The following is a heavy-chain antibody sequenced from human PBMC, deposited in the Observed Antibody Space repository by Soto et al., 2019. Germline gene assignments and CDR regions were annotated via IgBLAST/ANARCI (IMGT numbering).Heavy chain of an antibody. V-gene: IGHV1-69*13. CDR2: IIPIFGTA. CDR3: ARDPYQVQYFDY. CDR1: GGTFSSYA. Sequence: SVKVSCKASGGTFSSYAISWVRQAPGQGLEWMGGIIPIFGTANYAQKFQGRVTITADESTSTAYVELSSLRSEDTAVYYCARDPYQVQYFDYWGQGTLVTVSS. D-gene: IGHD3-10*01. J-gene: IGHJ4*02.